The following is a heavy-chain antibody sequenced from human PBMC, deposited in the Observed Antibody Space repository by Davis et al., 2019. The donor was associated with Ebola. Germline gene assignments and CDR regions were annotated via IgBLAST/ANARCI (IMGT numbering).Heavy chain of an antibody. D-gene: IGHD5-24*01. CDR3: ARMRWLQSNWFDP. CDR1: GFTFSTYV. CDR2: IKQDGSEK. Sequence: GESLKISCAVSGFTFSTYVMSWVRQAPGKGLERVANIKQDGSEKYYVDSVKGRFTISRDNAKNSLYLQMNSLRAEDTAVYYCARMRWLQSNWFDPWGQGTLVTVSS. J-gene: IGHJ5*02. V-gene: IGHV3-7*03.